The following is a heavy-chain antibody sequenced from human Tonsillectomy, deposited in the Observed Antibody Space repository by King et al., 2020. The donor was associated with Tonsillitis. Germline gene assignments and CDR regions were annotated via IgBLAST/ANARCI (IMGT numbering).Heavy chain of an antibody. CDR2: INPNSGDT. D-gene: IGHD3-10*01. CDR1: GYTFTGYY. J-gene: IGHJ6*02. CDR3: ARDLWFVELLSHYYFYYGMDV. V-gene: IGHV1-2*02. Sequence: VQLVESGAEVKKPGASVKVSCKASGYTFTGYYIHWVRQAPGQGLEWMGWINPNSGDTNYAQKFQGRVTLTRDTSISTAYMELSRLRSDDTAVYYRARDLWFVELLSHYYFYYGMDVWGQGTTVTVSS.